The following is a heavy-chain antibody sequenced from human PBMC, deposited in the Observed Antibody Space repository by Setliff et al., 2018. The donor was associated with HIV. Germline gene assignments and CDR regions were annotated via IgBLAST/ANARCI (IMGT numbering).Heavy chain of an antibody. Sequence: GSLRLSCAASGFTFSSYAMHWVRQAPGKGLEWLGRIKTRADNYATAYAASVKGRFTISRDDSMNTAYLQMNSLKIEDTAVYYCTRPQYFYDIGGSDYWGQGTLVTVSS. CDR2: IKTRADNYAT. V-gene: IGHV3-73*01. J-gene: IGHJ4*02. CDR3: TRPQYFYDIGGSDY. CDR1: GFTFSSYA. D-gene: IGHD3-22*01.